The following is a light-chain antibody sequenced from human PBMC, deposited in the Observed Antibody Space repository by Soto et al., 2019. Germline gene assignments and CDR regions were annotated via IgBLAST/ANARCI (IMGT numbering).Light chain of an antibody. V-gene: IGKV3-20*01. CDR1: QNVTSNY. J-gene: IGKJ2*01. CDR3: QQYGGSMYA. Sequence: EIVLTQSPGTLSLSPGERVTLSCRAGQNVTSNYLAWYQQKPGQAPRLLIDGASSRATGIPERFSGSGSGTNFTFPISRLEPEDFAMYYCQQYGGSMYAFGQGTKLEFK. CDR2: GAS.